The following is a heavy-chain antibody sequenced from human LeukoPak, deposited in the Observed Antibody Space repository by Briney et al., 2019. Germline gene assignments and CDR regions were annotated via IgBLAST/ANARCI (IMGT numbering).Heavy chain of an antibody. D-gene: IGHD1-7*01. CDR3: ARKRGTTRPLGYNWFDR. CDR2: SSAYIGNT. Sequence: ASVNVSCKASGYTFTSYGISWVRQAPGQGLEWMGWSSAYIGNTNSAHKLPARVTITTDTSPRSASMALRRPGCDDTAVYYCARKRGTTRPLGYNWFDRWGQGTLVTVST. CDR1: GYTFTSYG. V-gene: IGHV1-18*04. J-gene: IGHJ5*02.